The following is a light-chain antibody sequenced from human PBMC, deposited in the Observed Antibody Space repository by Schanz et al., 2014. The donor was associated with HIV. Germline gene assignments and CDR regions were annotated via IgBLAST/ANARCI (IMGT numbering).Light chain of an antibody. CDR2: AAS. CDR1: QSVSSN. Sequence: EIVMTQSPVTLSVSPGERATLSCRASQSVSSNLAWYQQKPGQPPRLLIYAASSRATGIPDRFSGSGSGTDFTLTISRLEPEDFAVYYCQQYGSSSPWTFGQGTKVEIK. CDR3: QQYGSSSPWT. J-gene: IGKJ1*01. V-gene: IGKV3-20*01.